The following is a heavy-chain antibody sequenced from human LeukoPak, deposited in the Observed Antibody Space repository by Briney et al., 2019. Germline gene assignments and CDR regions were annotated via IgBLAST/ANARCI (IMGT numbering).Heavy chain of an antibody. V-gene: IGHV1-46*01. CDR2: INPSGGST. Sequence: ASVKVSCKASGYTFTSHYMHWVRRAPGQGLEWMGIINPSGGSTSYAQKFQGRVTMTRDTSTSTVYMELSSLRSEDTAVYYCARAPRAVLADWGQGTLVTVSS. J-gene: IGHJ4*02. D-gene: IGHD6-19*01. CDR3: ARAPRAVLAD. CDR1: GYTFTSHY.